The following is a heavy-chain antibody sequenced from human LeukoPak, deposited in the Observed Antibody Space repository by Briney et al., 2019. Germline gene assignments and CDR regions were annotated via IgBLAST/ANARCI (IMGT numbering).Heavy chain of an antibody. CDR3: ARGRNYGANYYDC. V-gene: IGHV3-74*01. Sequence: PGGSLRLSCAASGFTFSTSWMHWDRQAPGKGLVWVSRINSDGSSTNYADSVKGRFTISRDNAKNTLYLQMNSLRADDTAVYYCARGRNYGANYYDCWGQGTLVTVSS. J-gene: IGHJ4*02. CDR2: INSDGSST. CDR1: GFTFSTSW. D-gene: IGHD4-17*01.